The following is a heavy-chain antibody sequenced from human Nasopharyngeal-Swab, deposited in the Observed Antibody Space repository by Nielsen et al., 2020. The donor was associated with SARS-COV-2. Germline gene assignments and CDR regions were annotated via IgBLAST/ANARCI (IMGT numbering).Heavy chain of an antibody. CDR2: INPSGGSA. V-gene: IGHV1-46*01. Sequence: ASVKVSCKASGYSFTSYHMYWVRQAPGQGLEWMGIINPSGGSATYAQRFQGKVTMTRDTSTSTVFMELSSLKSEDTAVYYCARDDYGDYGYFGHWGQGTLVTVSS. CDR1: GYSFTSYH. J-gene: IGHJ4*02. D-gene: IGHD4-17*01. CDR3: ARDDYGDYGYFGH.